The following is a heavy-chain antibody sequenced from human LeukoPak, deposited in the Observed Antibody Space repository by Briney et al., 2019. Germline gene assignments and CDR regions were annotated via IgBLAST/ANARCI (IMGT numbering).Heavy chain of an antibody. CDR1: GFTFSTYW. J-gene: IGHJ2*01. CDR3: ARAEWSNWYFDL. V-gene: IGHV3-7*03. CDR2: IKQDGSEK. Sequence: GSLRLSCAASGFTFSTYWMNWVRQAPGKGLEWVANIKQDGSEKYYVDSVKGRFTLSRDSAKNSLYLQMNSLRAEHTAVYYCARAEWSNWYFDLWGRGTLVTVSS. D-gene: IGHD3-3*01.